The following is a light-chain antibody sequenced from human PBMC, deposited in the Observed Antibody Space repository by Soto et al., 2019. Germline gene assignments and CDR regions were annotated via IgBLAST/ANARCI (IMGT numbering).Light chain of an antibody. CDR3: SSYTSSSTQV. V-gene: IGLV2-14*01. J-gene: IGLJ1*01. Sequence: QSVLTQPASVSGSPGQSITISCTGNSNDVGGYNYVSWYQQHPGKAPKLMIYDVSNRPSGVSNRFSGSKSGNTASLTISGLQAEDEADYYCSSYTSSSTQVFGTGTKVTVL. CDR2: DVS. CDR1: SNDVGGYNY.